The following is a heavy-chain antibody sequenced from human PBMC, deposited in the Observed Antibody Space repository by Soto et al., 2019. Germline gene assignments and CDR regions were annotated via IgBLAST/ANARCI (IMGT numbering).Heavy chain of an antibody. J-gene: IGHJ4*02. D-gene: IGHD6-6*01. Sequence: NPSETLSLTCTVSGGSISSYYWSWIRQPPGKGLEWIGYIYYSGSTNYNPSLKSRVTISVDTSRNQFSLKLSSVTAADTAVYYCARSPYSSSMDFDYWGQGTLVTVSS. V-gene: IGHV4-59*01. CDR1: GGSISSYY. CDR2: IYYSGST. CDR3: ARSPYSSSMDFDY.